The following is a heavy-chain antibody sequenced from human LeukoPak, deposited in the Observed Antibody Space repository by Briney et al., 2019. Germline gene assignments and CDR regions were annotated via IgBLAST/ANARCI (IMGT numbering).Heavy chain of an antibody. CDR3: ARLNSGNYNRGYLDS. CDR1: GFSFNTYA. Sequence: QPGGSLRLSCAASGFSFNTYAMHWVRQAPGKGLEYVSAISTNGGSTNYANSVKGRFTISRDNSKNTLYLQMGSLKTEDMAVYYCARLNSGNYNRGYLDSWGQGTLVTVSP. J-gene: IGHJ4*02. V-gene: IGHV3-64*01. CDR2: ISTNGGST. D-gene: IGHD1-26*01.